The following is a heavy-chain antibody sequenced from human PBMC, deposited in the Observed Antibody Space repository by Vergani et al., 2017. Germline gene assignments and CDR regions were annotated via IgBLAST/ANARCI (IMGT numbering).Heavy chain of an antibody. CDR3: ARTRRQLLYLAANTLINDAFDI. Sequence: QVQLVQSGAEVKKPGSSVKVSCKASGGTFSSYAISWVRQAPGQGLEWMGRIIPIFGTANYAQKFQGRVTITADKSTSTAYMGLSSLRSEDTAVYYCARTRRQLLYLAANTLINDAFDIWGQGTMVTVSS. D-gene: IGHD2-2*02. J-gene: IGHJ3*02. CDR2: IIPIFGTA. CDR1: GGTFSSYA. V-gene: IGHV1-69*14.